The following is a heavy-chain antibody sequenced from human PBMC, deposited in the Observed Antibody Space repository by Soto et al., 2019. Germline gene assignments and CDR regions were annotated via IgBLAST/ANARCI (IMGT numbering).Heavy chain of an antibody. CDR2: ISSGSKTI. CDR3: VREDILGVRSFDY. Sequence: GESLKISCAASGFAFSGYSVNWVRQAPGKGLEWVSYISSGSKTIYYAESVKGRFTVSRDNARNSQYLQMNSLRDEDTAVYYCVREDILGVRSFDYWGQGTLVTVSS. J-gene: IGHJ4*02. D-gene: IGHD3-9*01. CDR1: GFAFSGYS. V-gene: IGHV3-48*02.